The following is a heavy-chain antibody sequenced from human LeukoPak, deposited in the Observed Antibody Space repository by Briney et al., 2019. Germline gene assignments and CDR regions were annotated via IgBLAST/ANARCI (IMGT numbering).Heavy chain of an antibody. Sequence: SETLSLTCTVSGDSISSYYWSWIRQPPGKGLEWIGYIYYSGSTNYNPSLKSRVTISVDTSKKQLSLKLSSVTAADTAVYYCAKSYSGSQGDYFDYWGQGTLVTVSS. CDR2: IYYSGST. D-gene: IGHD1-26*01. V-gene: IGHV4-59*01. J-gene: IGHJ4*02. CDR3: AKSYSGSQGDYFDY. CDR1: GDSISSYY.